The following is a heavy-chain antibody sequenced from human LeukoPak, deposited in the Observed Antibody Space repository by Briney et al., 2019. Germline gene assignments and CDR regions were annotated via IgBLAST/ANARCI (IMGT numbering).Heavy chain of an antibody. CDR2: ISGTGAST. Sequence: GGSLRLSCAASGFTFNRYAMNWVGQAPGKGLEWVSAISGTGASTYYADSVKGRFTISRDTSKNTLYLQMNSLRAEDTAVYYCAKAAGYYSNWFDFWGQGTLVTVSS. CDR3: AKAAGYYSNWFDF. CDR1: GFTFNRYA. D-gene: IGHD3-10*01. V-gene: IGHV3-23*01. J-gene: IGHJ5*01.